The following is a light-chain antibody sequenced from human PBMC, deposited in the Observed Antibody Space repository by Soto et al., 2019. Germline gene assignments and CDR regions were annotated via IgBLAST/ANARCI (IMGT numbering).Light chain of an antibody. J-gene: IGKJ4*01. CDR2: DAF. CDR1: QTIDNY. Sequence: EIVSTQSPATLSLSPGERATLSCRASQTIDNYLHWYQQKPGQAPRLLIYDAFYRAAGVPARFSGVGSGTDFTLTISSLEPEDFAFYYCQQRKDWPLTFGGGTRVEI. CDR3: QQRKDWPLT. V-gene: IGKV3-11*01.